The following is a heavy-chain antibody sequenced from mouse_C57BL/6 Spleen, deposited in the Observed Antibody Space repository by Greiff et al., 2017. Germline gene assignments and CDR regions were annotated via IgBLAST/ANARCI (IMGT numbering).Heavy chain of an antibody. CDR3: ARQGAGGDYFDY. J-gene: IGHJ2*01. D-gene: IGHD3-3*01. CDR2: ISNGGGST. V-gene: IGHV5-12*01. CDR1: GFTFSDYY. Sequence: EVQRVESGGGLVQPGGSLKLSCAASGFTFSDYYMYWVRQTPEKRLEWVAYISNGGGSTYYPDTVKGRFTISRDNAKNTLYLQMSRLKSEDTAMYYCARQGAGGDYFDYWGQGTTLTVSS.